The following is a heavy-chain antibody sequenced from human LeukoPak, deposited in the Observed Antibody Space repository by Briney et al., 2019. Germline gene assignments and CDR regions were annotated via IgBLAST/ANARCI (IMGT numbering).Heavy chain of an antibody. CDR3: ARGSGYAWQDY. CDR2: IYSSGTT. J-gene: IGHJ4*02. V-gene: IGHV4-39*07. D-gene: IGHD5-12*01. CDR1: GGSISSSNCY. Sequence: PSETLSLTCTVSGGSISSSNCYWGWIRQPPGKGLEWIGTIYSSGTTYYNPSLKSRVTISVDTSKNQFSLKLSSVTAADTAVYYCARGSGYAWQDYWGQGTLVTVSS.